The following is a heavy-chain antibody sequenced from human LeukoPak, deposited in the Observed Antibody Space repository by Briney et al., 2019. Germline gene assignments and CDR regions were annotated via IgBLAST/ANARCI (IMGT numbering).Heavy chain of an antibody. CDR3: ATYRQVLLPFES. D-gene: IGHD2-8*02. CDR2: IFPSDGEI. J-gene: IGHJ4*02. V-gene: IGHV3-23*01. CDR1: GFTFSTFA. Sequence: GGSLRLSCAASGFTFSTFAMIWVRQPPGKGLEWVSSIFPSDGEIHYADSVRGRFTISRDNSKSTLSLQMNSLRAEDTAIYYCATYRQVLLPFESWGQGTLVTVSS.